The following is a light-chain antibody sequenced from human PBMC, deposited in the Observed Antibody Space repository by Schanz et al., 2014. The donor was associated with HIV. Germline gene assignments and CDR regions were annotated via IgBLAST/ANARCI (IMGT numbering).Light chain of an antibody. J-gene: IGKJ1*01. V-gene: IGKV1-9*01. CDR3: QQYNSYSPWT. CDR1: QDISTY. CDR2: AAS. Sequence: DIQLSQSPSFLSASVGDRVTVTCRASQDISTYLPWYQQKPGKAPNLLIYAASTLHTGVPLRFSGSGSGTDFTLTINGLRPDDFATYYCQQYNSYSPWTFGQGTKVEIK.